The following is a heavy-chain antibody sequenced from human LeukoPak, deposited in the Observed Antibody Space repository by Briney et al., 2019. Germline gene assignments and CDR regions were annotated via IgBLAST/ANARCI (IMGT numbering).Heavy chain of an antibody. CDR3: ARDPFYSRAFDY. D-gene: IGHD3-22*01. V-gene: IGHV4-38-2*02. Sequence: SETLSLTCTVSDYSISSGFYWGWIRQPPGKGLEWIGSIYHSGSTYYNPSLKSRVTLSVDTSKNQFSLNLSSMTAADTAVYYCARDPFYSRAFDYWGQGTLVTVSS. J-gene: IGHJ4*02. CDR2: IYHSGST. CDR1: DYSISSGFY.